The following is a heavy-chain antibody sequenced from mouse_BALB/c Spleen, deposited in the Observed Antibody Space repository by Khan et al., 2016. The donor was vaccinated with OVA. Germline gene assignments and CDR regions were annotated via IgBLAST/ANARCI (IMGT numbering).Heavy chain of an antibody. CDR3: VKQNYGTLYAMDY. J-gene: IGHJ4*01. CDR1: GFSLTSYG. Sequence: VQLQESGPGLVAPSQSLSITCTVSGFSLTSYGVNWVRQPPGKGLEWLGVIWGDGGTNYHSALISRLSISKDNSKSQVFLKLNSLQTYDTATYYCVKQNYGTLYAMDYWGQGTAVTVSS. D-gene: IGHD2-1*01. CDR2: IWGDGGT. V-gene: IGHV2-3*01.